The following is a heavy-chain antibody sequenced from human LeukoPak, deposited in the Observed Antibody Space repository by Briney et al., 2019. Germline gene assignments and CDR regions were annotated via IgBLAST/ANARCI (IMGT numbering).Heavy chain of an antibody. V-gene: IGHV4-34*01. Sequence: SETLSLTCAVYGGSFSGYYWSWIRQPPGKGLEWIGEINHSGSTNYNPSLKSRVTISVDTSKNQFSLKLSSVTAADTAVYYCARHDPRRGPRIGDYWGQGTLVTVSS. CDR2: INHSGST. D-gene: IGHD3-10*01. CDR3: ARHDPRRGPRIGDY. CDR1: GGSFSGYY. J-gene: IGHJ4*02.